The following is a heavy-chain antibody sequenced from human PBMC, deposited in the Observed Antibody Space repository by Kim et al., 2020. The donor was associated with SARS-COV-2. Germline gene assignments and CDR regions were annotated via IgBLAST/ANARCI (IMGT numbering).Heavy chain of an antibody. CDR3: ARGTRQWLSRHHHSYMDV. V-gene: IGHV4-34*01. Sequence: SETLSLTCAVYGGSFSGFYWSWIRQPPGKGLEWIGEINHSGSTNYNPSLKSRVTISVDTSKNQFSLKLSSVTAADTAVYYCARGTRQWLSRHHHSYMDVW. CDR2: INHSGST. D-gene: IGHD6-19*01. CDR1: GGSFSGFY. J-gene: IGHJ6*03.